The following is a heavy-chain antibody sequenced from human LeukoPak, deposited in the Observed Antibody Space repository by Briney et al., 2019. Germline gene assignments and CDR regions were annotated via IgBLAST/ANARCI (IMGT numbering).Heavy chain of an antibody. CDR1: GYTFTGYY. D-gene: IGHD2-2*02. Sequence: GASVKVSCKASGYTFTGYYMHWLRQAPGQGLEWMGWINPNSGGTNYAQKFQGRVTMTRDTSISTACMELSRLRSDDTAVYYCTRGLYCSSTSCYNPTDYWGQGTLVTVSS. V-gene: IGHV1-2*02. CDR2: INPNSGGT. CDR3: TRGLYCSSTSCYNPTDY. J-gene: IGHJ4*02.